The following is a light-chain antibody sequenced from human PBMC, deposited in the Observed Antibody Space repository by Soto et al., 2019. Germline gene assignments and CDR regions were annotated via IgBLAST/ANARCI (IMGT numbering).Light chain of an antibody. CDR2: EVS. CDR1: SSDVGGYNY. Sequence: QSVLTQPASVSGSPGQSITISCTGTSSDVGGYNYVSWYQHHPGKAPKLMISEVSNRPSGVSNRFSGSKSGNTASLTISGLQAEDEADYYCSSFTSSTAVVFGGGTKSPS. J-gene: IGLJ2*01. CDR3: SSFTSSTAVV. V-gene: IGLV2-14*01.